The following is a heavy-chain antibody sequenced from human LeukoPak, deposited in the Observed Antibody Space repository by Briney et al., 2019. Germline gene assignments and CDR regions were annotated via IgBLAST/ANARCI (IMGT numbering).Heavy chain of an antibody. CDR3: AKHLRFLEWTYFDY. Sequence: PGGSLRLSCAASGFTFSTYAMTWVRQAPGKGLEWVSASGSGGSTFYADSVEGRFTISRDNAKNSLYLQMNSLRAEDTAVYYCAKHLRFLEWTYFDYWGQGTLVTVSS. CDR2: SGSGGST. V-gene: IGHV3-23*01. CDR1: GFTFSTYA. D-gene: IGHD3-3*01. J-gene: IGHJ4*02.